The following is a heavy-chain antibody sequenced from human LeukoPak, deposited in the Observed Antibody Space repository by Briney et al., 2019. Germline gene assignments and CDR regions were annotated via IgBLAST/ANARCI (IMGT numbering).Heavy chain of an antibody. CDR3: AIFPSRTYGDYGGKYYFDY. J-gene: IGHJ4*02. Sequence: PSETLSLTCTVSGGSITSSSYYWPWIRQPPGKGLERIGSIYYSGSTDYNPSLKSRVTISVDTSKNQFSLKLSSVTAADTAVYYCAIFPSRTYGDYGGKYYFDYWGQGTLVTVSS. D-gene: IGHD4-17*01. CDR1: GGSITSSSYY. CDR2: IYYSGST. V-gene: IGHV4-39*01.